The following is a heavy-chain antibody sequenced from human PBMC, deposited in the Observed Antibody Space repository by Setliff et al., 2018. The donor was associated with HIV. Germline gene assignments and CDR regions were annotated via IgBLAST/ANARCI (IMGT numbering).Heavy chain of an antibody. CDR3: ARPQHIYDDSSDDY. Sequence: HPGGSLRLSCAASGFTFSNSGMHWVRQAPGKGLEWVTFIRYDESDKDYADSVKGRFTISRDNSKNTAYLQMSSLKTEDTAVYYCARPQHIYDDSSDDYWGQGTLVTVSS. CDR2: IRYDESDK. V-gene: IGHV3-30*02. J-gene: IGHJ4*02. CDR1: GFTFSNSG. D-gene: IGHD3-22*01.